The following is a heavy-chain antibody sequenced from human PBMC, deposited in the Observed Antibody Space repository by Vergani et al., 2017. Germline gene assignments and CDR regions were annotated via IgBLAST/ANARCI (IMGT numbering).Heavy chain of an antibody. J-gene: IGHJ2*01. V-gene: IGHV4-34*01. CDR2: INHSGST. Sequence: QVQLQQWGAGLLKPSETLSLTCAVYGGSFSGYYWSWIRQPPGKGLEWIGEINHSGSTNYNPSLKSRVTISVDTSKNQFSLRLNSVTAADTAVYYCARVRHLVAVTGGGPSPELWGRGTLVTVSS. D-gene: IGHD2-21*02. CDR3: ARVRHLVAVTGGGPSPEL. CDR1: GGSFSGYY.